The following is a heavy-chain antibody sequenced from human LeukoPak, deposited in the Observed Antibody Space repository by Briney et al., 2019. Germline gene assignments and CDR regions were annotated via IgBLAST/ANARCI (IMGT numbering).Heavy chain of an antibody. CDR3: ARDRGSGSIFDY. D-gene: IGHD3-10*01. J-gene: IGHJ4*02. CDR2: MYYGGST. CDR1: GGSISSSSYY. Sequence: SETLSLTCNVSGGSISSSSYYWGWIRQPPGKGLEWIGSMYYGGSTYYNPSLKSRVTISVDTSKNQFSLKLSSVTAADTAVYYCARDRGSGSIFDYWGQGTLVTVSS. V-gene: IGHV4-39*07.